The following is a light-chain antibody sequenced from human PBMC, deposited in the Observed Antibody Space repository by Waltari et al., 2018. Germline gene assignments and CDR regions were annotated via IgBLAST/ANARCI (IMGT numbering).Light chain of an antibody. V-gene: IGKV1-9*01. J-gene: IGKJ4*01. CDR3: QQLNSYPLLT. Sequence: IQLTQSPSSLSASVGDRVTITCRASQGMSSYLAWYQQKPGKAPKLLIYSASTLQSGVPSRFSGSGSGTEFTLTINSLQPEDFATYYCQQLNSYPLLTFGGGTKVEIK. CDR1: QGMSSY. CDR2: SAS.